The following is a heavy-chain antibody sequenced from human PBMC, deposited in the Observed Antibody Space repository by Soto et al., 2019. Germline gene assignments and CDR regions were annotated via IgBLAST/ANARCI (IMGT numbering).Heavy chain of an antibody. CDR2: INPSGGST. Sequence: ASVKVSCKASGYTFTSYYMHWVRQAPGQGLEWMGIINPSGGSTSYAQKFQGRVTMTRDTSTSTVYMELSSLRSEDTAVYYCARYYYDSSGYSDALDIWGQGTMVTVSS. CDR3: ARYYYDSSGYSDALDI. J-gene: IGHJ3*02. D-gene: IGHD3-22*01. V-gene: IGHV1-46*01. CDR1: GYTFTSYY.